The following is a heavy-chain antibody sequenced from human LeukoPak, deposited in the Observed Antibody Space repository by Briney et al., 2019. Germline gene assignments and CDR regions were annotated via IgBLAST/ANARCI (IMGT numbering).Heavy chain of an antibody. CDR1: GFTFSSYA. J-gene: IGHJ4*02. Sequence: QPGGSLRLSCAASGFTFSSYAMHWVRQAPGKGLEWVAVISYDGSNKYYADSVKGRFTISRDNSKNTLYLQMNSLRAEDTAVYYCARGPVFYYDSSGYLNYWGQGTLVTVSS. CDR3: ARGPVFYYDSSGYLNY. CDR2: ISYDGSNK. V-gene: IGHV3-30-3*01. D-gene: IGHD3-22*01.